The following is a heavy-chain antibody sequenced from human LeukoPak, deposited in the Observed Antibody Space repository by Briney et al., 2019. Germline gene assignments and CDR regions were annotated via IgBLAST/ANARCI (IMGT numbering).Heavy chain of an antibody. J-gene: IGHJ4*02. V-gene: IGHV4-59*01. D-gene: IGHD3-3*01. CDR1: GGSISSYY. CDR3: ARAREAYYDFWSGYYTPSNFDY. Sequence: PSETLSLTCTVSGGSISSYYWSWIRQPPGKGLEWIGYIYYSGSTNYNPSLKSRVTISVDTSKNQFSLKLSSVTAADTAVYYCARAREAYYDFWSGYYTPSNFDYWGQGTLVTVSS. CDR2: IYYSGST.